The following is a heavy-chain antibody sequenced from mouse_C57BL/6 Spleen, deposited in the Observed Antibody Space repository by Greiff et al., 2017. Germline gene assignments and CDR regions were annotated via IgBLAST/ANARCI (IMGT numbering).Heavy chain of an antibody. CDR2: IYPGDGDT. CDR3: ARWGVYYFDY. V-gene: IGHV1-82*01. J-gene: IGHJ2*01. CDR1: GYAFSSSW. Sequence: QVQLQQSGPELVKPGASVKISCKASGYAFSSSWMNWVKQRPGKGLEWIGRIYPGDGDTNYNGKFTGKATLTADKSSSTAYMQLSSLTSEDSAVYFCARWGVYYFDYWGQGTTLTVSS.